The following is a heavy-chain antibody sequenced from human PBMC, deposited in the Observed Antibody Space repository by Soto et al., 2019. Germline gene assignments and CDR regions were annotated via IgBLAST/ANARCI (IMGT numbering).Heavy chain of an antibody. CDR2: IGTAGDT. J-gene: IGHJ6*02. CDR1: GFTFSSYD. D-gene: IGHD1-26*01. CDR3: ARAFSSLEEGATPYYYYGMDV. Sequence: GGSLRLSCAASGFTFSSYDMHWVRQATGKGLEWVSAIGTAGDTYYPGSVKGRFTISRVNAKNSLYLQMNSLRAGDTAVYYCARAFSSLEEGATPYYYYGMDVWGQGTTVTVSS. V-gene: IGHV3-13*01.